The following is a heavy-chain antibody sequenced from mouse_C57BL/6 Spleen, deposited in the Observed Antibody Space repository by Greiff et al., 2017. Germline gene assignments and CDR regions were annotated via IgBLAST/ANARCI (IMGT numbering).Heavy chain of an antibody. J-gene: IGHJ4*01. D-gene: IGHD2-2*01. CDR3: ARKPLGYDEGDYYAMDD. CDR1: GFSLTSYA. Sequence: QVQLKESGPGLVAPSQSLSITCTVSGFSLTSYAISWVRQPPGKGLEWLGVIWTGGGTNYTSALTSRLSISKDNSKSQVFLKMNSLQTDDTARYYCARKPLGYDEGDYYAMDDWGQGTSVTVSS. V-gene: IGHV2-9-1*01. CDR2: IWTGGGT.